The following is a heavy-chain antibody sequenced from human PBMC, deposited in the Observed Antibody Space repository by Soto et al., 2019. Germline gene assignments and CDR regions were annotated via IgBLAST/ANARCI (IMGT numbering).Heavy chain of an antibody. CDR1: GFTFSSYA. CDR2: ISGSGGST. V-gene: IGHV3-23*01. CDR3: ATHYYGSGSYEMTHGPYNWFDP. J-gene: IGHJ5*02. Sequence: GGSLRLSCAASGFTFSSYAMSWVRQAPGKGLEWVSAISGSGGSTYYADSVKGRFTISSDNSKNTLYLQMNSLRAEETAVYYCATHYYGSGSYEMTHGPYNWFDPWGQGTLVTVSS. D-gene: IGHD3-10*01.